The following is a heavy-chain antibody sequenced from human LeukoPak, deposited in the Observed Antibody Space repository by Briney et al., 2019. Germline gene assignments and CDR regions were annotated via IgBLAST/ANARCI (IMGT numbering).Heavy chain of an antibody. CDR2: ISGSGGST. CDR3: ARAQRGYDYGYGYYYYMDV. V-gene: IGHV3-23*01. D-gene: IGHD5-18*01. Sequence: PGGSLRLSCAASGFTFSSYAMSWVRQAPGKGLEWVSAISGSGGSTYYADSVKGRFTISRDNAKNSLYLQLSSLRAEETAVYYCARAQRGYDYGYGYYYYMDVWGKGTTVTVSS. J-gene: IGHJ6*03. CDR1: GFTFSSYA.